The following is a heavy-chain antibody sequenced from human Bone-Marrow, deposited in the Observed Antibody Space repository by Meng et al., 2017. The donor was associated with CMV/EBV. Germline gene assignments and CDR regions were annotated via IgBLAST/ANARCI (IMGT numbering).Heavy chain of an antibody. J-gene: IGHJ4*02. D-gene: IGHD3-16*02. CDR1: GFNFDEYA. Sequence: GESLRLSCAASGFNFDEYAMNWVRQAPGKGLEWMGFIRSRAYGGTPEYAASVKGRFTISRDDSKSIAYLQINSLKTEDTAMFYCTRSYTTSRDYYFDYWGQRTLVTVSS. CDR2: IRSRAYGGTP. V-gene: IGHV3-49*04. CDR3: TRSYTTSRDYYFDY.